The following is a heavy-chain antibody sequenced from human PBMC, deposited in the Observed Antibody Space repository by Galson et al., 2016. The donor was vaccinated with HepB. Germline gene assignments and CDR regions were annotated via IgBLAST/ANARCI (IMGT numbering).Heavy chain of an antibody. Sequence: ETLSLTCTVSGGSISSYYWSWIRQPPGKRLEWIGYFYYSGSPNYNPSLQSRVTISVDTSKNQFSLSLRSVTAADTAVYYCARDRYWYFELWGRGTLVTVSS. V-gene: IGHV4-59*12. J-gene: IGHJ2*01. CDR1: GGSISSYY. CDR2: FYYSGSP. CDR3: ARDRYWYFEL.